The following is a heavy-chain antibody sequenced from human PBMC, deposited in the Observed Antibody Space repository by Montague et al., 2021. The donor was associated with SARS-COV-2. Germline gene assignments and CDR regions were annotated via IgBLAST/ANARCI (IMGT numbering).Heavy chain of an antibody. V-gene: IGHV4-39*01. Sequence: SETLSLTCSVSGGSFDSDNFFWGWIRQPPGKRLEWIGVITNGGRTFDNPSLKSRVTISVRTSENQLSLNVKSVTAADTADYYCARHRRYDVVTYYPDFWGQGILVTVSS. CDR2: ITNGGRT. CDR3: ARHRRYDVVTYYPDF. CDR1: GGSFDSDNFF. J-gene: IGHJ4*02. D-gene: IGHD3-9*01.